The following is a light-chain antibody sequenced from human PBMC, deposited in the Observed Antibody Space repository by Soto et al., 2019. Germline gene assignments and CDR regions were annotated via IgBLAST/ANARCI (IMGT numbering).Light chain of an antibody. J-gene: IGKJ1*01. CDR2: DAS. V-gene: IGKV1-5*01. Sequence: DIQMTQSPSTLSASVGDRVTITCRASQSISSWLAWYQQKPGKAPKLLIYDASSLESGVPSRFSGSGSGTEFTLTSRSLQPVDFATYYCQQYNRAWTFGQGPKVEIK. CDR3: QQYNRAWT. CDR1: QSISSW.